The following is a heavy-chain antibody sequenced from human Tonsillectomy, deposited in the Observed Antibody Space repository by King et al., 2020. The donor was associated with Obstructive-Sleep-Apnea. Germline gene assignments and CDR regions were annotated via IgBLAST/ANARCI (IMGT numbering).Heavy chain of an antibody. CDR2: IRSKTDGGTT. Sequence: VQLVQSGGGLVKPGGSLRVSCAASGFTFSHAWMSWVRQAPGRGLEWVGRIRSKTDGGTTDYAAPVKGRFTISRDDSKNTRYLQMNSLKTEDTAVYYCTTVYYFDSSGYYETFDYWGQGTLVTVSS. D-gene: IGHD3-22*01. CDR3: TTVYYFDSSGYYETFDY. V-gene: IGHV3-15*01. CDR1: GFTFSHAW. J-gene: IGHJ4*02.